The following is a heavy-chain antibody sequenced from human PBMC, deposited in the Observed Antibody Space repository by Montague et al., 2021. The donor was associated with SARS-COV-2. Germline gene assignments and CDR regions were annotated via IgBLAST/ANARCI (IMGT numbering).Heavy chain of an antibody. CDR2: INHSGST. CDR3: ASLTLGYCSSTSCYSDWFDP. D-gene: IGHD2-2*02. J-gene: IGHJ5*02. CDR1: GGSFSCYY. V-gene: IGHV4-34*01. Sequence: SETLSLTCAVYGGSFSCYYWSWIRQPPGKGLDWIGEINHSGSTNYNPSLKSRVTISVDTSKNQFSLKLSSVTAADTAVYYCASLTLGYCSSTSCYSDWFDPWGQGTLVTVSS.